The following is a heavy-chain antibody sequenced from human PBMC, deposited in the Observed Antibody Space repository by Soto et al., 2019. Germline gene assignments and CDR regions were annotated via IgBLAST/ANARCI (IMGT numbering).Heavy chain of an antibody. CDR3: ARGITVTTQMYYFDY. J-gene: IGHJ4*02. V-gene: IGHV4-59*01. D-gene: IGHD4-17*01. CDR2: IYYSGST. CDR1: GGSISSYY. Sequence: RSLTRTVSGGSISSYYLSWIRQPPGKGLEWIGYIYYSGSTNYNPSLKSRVTISVDTSKNQFSLKLSSVTAADTAVYYCARGITVTTQMYYFDYWGQGTLVTVSS.